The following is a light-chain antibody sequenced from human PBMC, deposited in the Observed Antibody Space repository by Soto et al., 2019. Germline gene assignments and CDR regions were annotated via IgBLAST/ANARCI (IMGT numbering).Light chain of an antibody. J-gene: IGLJ7*01. V-gene: IGLV2-23*02. CDR1: SSDVGSYNL. CDR3: CSYAGRSTLV. CDR2: EVS. Sequence: QSVLTQPASVSGSPGQSITISCTGTSSDVGSYNLVSWYQQHPGKAPKLMIYEVSKRPSGVSNRFSGSRSGNTASLTISGLQAVDEADYYCCSYAGRSTLVFGGGTQLTVL.